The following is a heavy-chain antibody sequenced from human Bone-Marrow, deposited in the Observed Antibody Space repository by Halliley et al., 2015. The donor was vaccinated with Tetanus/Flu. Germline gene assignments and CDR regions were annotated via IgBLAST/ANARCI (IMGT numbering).Heavy chain of an antibody. V-gene: IGHV4-39*01. Sequence: TLSLTCTVSGDSLSRSSYYWGWIRQSPGKGLQWIGSMFYSGSAYYNPSLSSRVSISLDTSKNQFSLTLHSATAADTAVYFCASPGHSYESSGNFDYWGQGILVTVSS. CDR1: GDSLSRSSYY. D-gene: IGHD6-25*01. J-gene: IGHJ4*02. CDR2: MFYSGSA. CDR3: ASPGHSYESSGNFDY.